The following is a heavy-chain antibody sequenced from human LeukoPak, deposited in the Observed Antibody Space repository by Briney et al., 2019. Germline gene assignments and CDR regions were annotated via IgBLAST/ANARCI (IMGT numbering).Heavy chain of an antibody. V-gene: IGHV4-39*07. CDR3: ARDHSVAGSSLRSY. CDR1: GGSISSSSYY. Sequence: SETLSLTCTVSGGSISSSSYYWGWIRQPPGKGLEWIGSIYYSGSTYYNPSLKSRVTISVDTSKNQFSLKLSSVTAADTAVYYCARDHSVAGSSLRSYWGQGTLVTVSS. J-gene: IGHJ4*02. D-gene: IGHD6-19*01. CDR2: IYYSGST.